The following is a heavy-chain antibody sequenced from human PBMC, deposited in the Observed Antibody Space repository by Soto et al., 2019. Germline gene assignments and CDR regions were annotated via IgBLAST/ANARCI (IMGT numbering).Heavy chain of an antibody. CDR1: GGSISSSNW. V-gene: IGHV4-4*02. CDR2: IYHSGST. Sequence: QVQLQESGPGLVKPSGTLSLTCAVSGGSISSSNWWSWVRQPPGKGLEWIGEIYHSGSTNYNPSLKSRVTISVDTSKNQFSLTLSSVPAADTAVYYCASVRGGYYYAMDVWGQGTTVTVSS. D-gene: IGHD3-10*02. J-gene: IGHJ6*02. CDR3: ASVRGGYYYAMDV.